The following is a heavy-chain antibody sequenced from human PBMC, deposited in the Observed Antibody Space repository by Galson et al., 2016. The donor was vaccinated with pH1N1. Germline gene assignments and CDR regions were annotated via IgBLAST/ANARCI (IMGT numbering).Heavy chain of an antibody. Sequence: PALVKPTQTLTLTCTVSGFSLDTSGVGVGWIRQPPGKALEWLGDICWNDEKRYSPSLRNSLTITKDASKNQVVLTMTNVDPVDTATYFCAHRRSPHVDFCGGPSWFDSWGQGTLVIVSS. D-gene: IGHD3-3*01. J-gene: IGHJ5*01. CDR3: AHRRSPHVDFCGGPSWFDS. CDR1: GFSLDTSGVG. V-gene: IGHV2-5*01. CDR2: ICWNDEK.